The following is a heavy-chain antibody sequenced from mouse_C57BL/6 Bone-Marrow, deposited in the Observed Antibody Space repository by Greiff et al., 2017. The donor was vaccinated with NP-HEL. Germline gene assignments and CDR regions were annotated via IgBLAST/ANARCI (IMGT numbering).Heavy chain of an antibody. V-gene: IGHV5-4*01. CDR1: GFTFSSYA. Sequence: EVHLVESGGGLVKPGGSLKLSCAASGFTFSSYAMSWVRQTPEKRLEWVATISDGGSYTYYPDNVKGRFTISRDNAKNNLYLQMSHLKSEDTAMYYCARQLAAYWGQGTLVTVSA. CDR3: ARQLAAY. D-gene: IGHD3-1*01. CDR2: ISDGGSYT. J-gene: IGHJ3*01.